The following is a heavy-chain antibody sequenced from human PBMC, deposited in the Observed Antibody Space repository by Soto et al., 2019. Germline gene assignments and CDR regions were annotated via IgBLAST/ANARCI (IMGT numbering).Heavy chain of an antibody. V-gene: IGHV1-69*09. D-gene: IGHD6-25*01. CDR3: ATMKRARLDS. J-gene: IGHJ4*02. Sequence: QAQVVQSGPAMKEPGSSVKVSCRASGVMSSGYGFSWVRQAPGQGLEWVGMINPILDSTHYAQNLQGRVSLSVDKSTDTAYLEVTSLRLEDTAIYFCATMKRARLDSWGRGTVVTVSS. CDR2: INPILDST. CDR1: GVMSSGYG.